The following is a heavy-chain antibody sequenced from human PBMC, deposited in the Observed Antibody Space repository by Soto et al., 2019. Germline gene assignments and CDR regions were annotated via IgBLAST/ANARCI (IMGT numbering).Heavy chain of an antibody. J-gene: IGHJ4*02. CDR1: GFTFSSYC. CDR2: IKPDGSEK. Sequence: PGGSLRLSCAASGFTFSSYCMSRVRQAPGKGLEWVANIKPDGSEKYYVDSVKGRFTISRDNAKNSLYLQMNSLRAEDTAVYYCARVFRGYSYGPSDYWGQGTLVTVSS. D-gene: IGHD5-18*01. CDR3: ARVFRGYSYGPSDY. V-gene: IGHV3-7*01.